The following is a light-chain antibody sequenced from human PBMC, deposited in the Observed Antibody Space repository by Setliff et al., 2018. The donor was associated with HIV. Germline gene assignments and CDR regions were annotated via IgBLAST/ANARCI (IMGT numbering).Light chain of an antibody. V-gene: IGLV2-14*03. CDR3: SSYASRTPLYV. CDR1: SSDVGGYNY. CDR2: AVS. J-gene: IGLJ1*01. Sequence: QSVLAQPASVSGSPGQSITISCTATSSDVGGYNYVSWYQQHPGKAPKLMISAVSNRPSGVSNRFSGSKSGNTASLTISGLQAEDEADYYCSSYASRTPLYVFGTGTKVTV.